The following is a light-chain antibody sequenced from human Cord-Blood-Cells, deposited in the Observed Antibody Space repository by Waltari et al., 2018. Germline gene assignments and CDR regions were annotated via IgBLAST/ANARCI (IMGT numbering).Light chain of an antibody. Sequence: DIQMTQSPPSLSPSVGDRVTITCRASQSISSYLNWYQQKPGKAPKLLIYAASSLQSGVPSRFSGSGSGTDFTLTISSLQPEDFATYYCQQSYSTLIFTFGPGTKVDIK. CDR3: QQSYSTLIFT. V-gene: IGKV1-39*01. J-gene: IGKJ3*01. CDR1: QSISSY. CDR2: AAS.